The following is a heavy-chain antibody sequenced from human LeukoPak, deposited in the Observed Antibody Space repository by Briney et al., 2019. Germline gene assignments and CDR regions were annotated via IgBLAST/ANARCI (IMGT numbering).Heavy chain of an antibody. CDR1: RYTFTSYD. D-gene: IGHD3-22*01. J-gene: IGHJ4*02. CDR2: MNPNTGRT. CDR3: ARLAETPDYYSNGGYFYLGY. V-gene: IGHV1-8*01. Sequence: ASVKVSCKASRYTFTSYDINWVREAAGQGLEWMGWMNPNTGRTGYAQKFQGRVTMTRDTSITTAYMELTSLTYEDTAVYYCARLAETPDYYSNGGYFYLGYWAREPRSPSPQ.